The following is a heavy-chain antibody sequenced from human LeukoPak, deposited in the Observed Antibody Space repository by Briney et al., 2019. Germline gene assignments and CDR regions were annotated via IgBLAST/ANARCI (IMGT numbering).Heavy chain of an antibody. CDR1: GYTFTSYD. Sequence: ASVKVSCKASGYTFTSYDINWVRQATGQGLEWMGWMNPSSGNTGYAQKFQGRVTMTRNTSISTAYMELSSLRSEDTAVYYCARAAYYYDSSGYYSNTFDPWGQGTLVTVSS. CDR3: ARAAYYYDSSGYYSNTFDP. J-gene: IGHJ5*02. V-gene: IGHV1-8*01. D-gene: IGHD3-22*01. CDR2: MNPSSGNT.